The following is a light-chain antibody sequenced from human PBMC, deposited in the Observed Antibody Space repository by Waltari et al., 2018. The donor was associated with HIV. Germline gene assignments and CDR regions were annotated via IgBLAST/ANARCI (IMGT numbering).Light chain of an antibody. CDR3: QQDYNLPGT. CDR2: GSS. CDR1: QRVDSTF. J-gene: IGKJ1*01. Sequence: EVVLTHSPATLSLSPGETATLSCRASQRVDSTFLSCYQQKPGQAPRLLTYGSSTRGSGIPPRLSGSGSGTDFTLTISSMYPEDCAVYYSQQDYNLPGTFGQGTRVEIK. V-gene: IGKV3D-7*01.